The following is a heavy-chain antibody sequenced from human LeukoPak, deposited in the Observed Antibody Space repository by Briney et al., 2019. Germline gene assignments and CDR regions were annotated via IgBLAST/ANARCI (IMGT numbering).Heavy chain of an antibody. V-gene: IGHV3-23*01. CDR2: ISGSGGST. J-gene: IGHJ6*04. CDR3: AKEGLQTVTHGHYYYYYYGMDV. Sequence: PGASLRLSCAASGFTFSSYAMSWVRQAPGKGLEWVSAISGSGGSTYYADSVKGRFTISRDNSKNTLYLQMNSLRAEDTAVYYCAKEGLQTVTHGHYYYYYYGMDVWGKGTTVTVSS. CDR1: GFTFSSYA. D-gene: IGHD4-17*01.